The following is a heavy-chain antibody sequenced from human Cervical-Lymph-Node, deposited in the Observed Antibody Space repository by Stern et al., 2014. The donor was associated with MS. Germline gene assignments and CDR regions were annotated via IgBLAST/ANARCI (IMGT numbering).Heavy chain of an antibody. CDR1: GGSVSDGSHY. CDR3: ARVHRNGDAFDI. D-gene: IGHD1-14*01. CDR2: IYYSGRT. V-gene: IGHV4-61*01. J-gene: IGHJ3*02. Sequence: VQLEESGPGLVKPSETLSLICTVSGGSVSDGSHYWSWLRQPPGEGLEWIAYIYYSGRTTYNPSLESRVTISVDTSKNQFSLKLSSVTAADTALYFCARVHRNGDAFDIWGHGTRVAV.